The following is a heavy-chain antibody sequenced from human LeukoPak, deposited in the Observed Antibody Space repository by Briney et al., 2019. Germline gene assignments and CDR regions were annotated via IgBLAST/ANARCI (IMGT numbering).Heavy chain of an antibody. J-gene: IGHJ4*02. V-gene: IGHV4-4*02. CDR3: ARDGRGPTRENLDY. D-gene: IGHD3-10*01. Sequence: PSETLSLTCAVSGGSISSSNWWSWVRQPPGKGLEWIGEIYHSGSTNYNPSLKSRVTISVDKSKNQFSLKLSSVTAADTAVYYCARDGRGPTRENLDYWGQGTLVTVSS. CDR2: IYHSGST. CDR1: GGSISSSNW.